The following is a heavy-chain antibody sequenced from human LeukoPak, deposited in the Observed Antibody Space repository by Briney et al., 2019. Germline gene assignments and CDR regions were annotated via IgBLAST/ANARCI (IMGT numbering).Heavy chain of an antibody. CDR1: GCTISSGGYS. Sequence: SQTLSLTCAVSGCTISSGGYSWSWIRQPPGKGLEWIGNICYSENTYDNPSLKSRVTISVDTSKNQSSLKLSSVPAADTAVYYGARGPYYYGSGTELGVLDYWGQGTLVTVSS. CDR2: ICYSENT. V-gene: IGHV4-30-4*07. CDR3: ARGPYYYGSGTELGVLDY. J-gene: IGHJ4*02. D-gene: IGHD3-10*01.